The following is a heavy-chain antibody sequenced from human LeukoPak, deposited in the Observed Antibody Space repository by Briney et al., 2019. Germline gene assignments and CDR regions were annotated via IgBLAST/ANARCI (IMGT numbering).Heavy chain of an antibody. CDR2: ISYDGSNK. Sequence: GGSLRLSCAASGFTFSSYAMHWVRQAAGKGLEWVAVISYDGSNKYYADSVKGRFTISRDNSKNTLYLQMNSLRAEDTAVYYCARLFRVVVPAANTHFDYWGQGTLVTVSS. CDR1: GFTFSSYA. D-gene: IGHD2-2*01. J-gene: IGHJ4*02. V-gene: IGHV3-30*04. CDR3: ARLFRVVVPAANTHFDY.